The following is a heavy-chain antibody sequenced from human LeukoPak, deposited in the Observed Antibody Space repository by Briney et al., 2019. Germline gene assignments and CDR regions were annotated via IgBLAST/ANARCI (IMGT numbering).Heavy chain of an antibody. V-gene: IGHV1-18*01. CDR1: GYTFTSYG. J-gene: IGHJ4*02. Sequence: ASVKVSCKASGYTFTSYGISWVRQAPGQGLEWMRWISAYNGNTNYAQKLQGRVTMTRDTSISTAYMELSRLRSDDTAVYYCARDQDRHYYFDYWGQGTLVTVSS. CDR2: ISAYNGNT. CDR3: ARDQDRHYYFDY.